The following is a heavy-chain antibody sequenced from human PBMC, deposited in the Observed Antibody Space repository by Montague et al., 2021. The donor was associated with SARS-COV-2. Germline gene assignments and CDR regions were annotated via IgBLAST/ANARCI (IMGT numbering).Heavy chain of an antibody. CDR1: GGSISNYY. Sequence: SETLSLTCSVSGGSISNYYWTWIRQPPGKGLEWAGYIYYSGSTNYNPSLKSRVTISVDTSKNQFSLRLTSVTAADTAVYYCARINGSESYPNEAHRRYYYYYGMHVWGQGTTVTGPS. CDR3: ARINGSESYPNEAHRRYYYYYGMHV. D-gene: IGHD3-10*01. J-gene: IGHJ6*02. CDR2: IYYSGST. V-gene: IGHV4-59*01.